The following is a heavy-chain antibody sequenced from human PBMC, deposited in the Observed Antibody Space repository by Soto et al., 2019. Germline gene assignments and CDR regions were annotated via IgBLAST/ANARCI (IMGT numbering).Heavy chain of an antibody. Sequence: LRLSCAASGFTFSSYAMHWVRQAPGKGLEWVAVISYDGSNKYYADSVKGRFTISRDNSKNTLYLQMNSLRAEDTAVYYCARALSVGGIDYWGQGTLVTVSS. CDR3: ARALSVGGIDY. CDR1: GFTFSSYA. CDR2: ISYDGSNK. J-gene: IGHJ4*02. D-gene: IGHD3-16*01. V-gene: IGHV3-30-3*01.